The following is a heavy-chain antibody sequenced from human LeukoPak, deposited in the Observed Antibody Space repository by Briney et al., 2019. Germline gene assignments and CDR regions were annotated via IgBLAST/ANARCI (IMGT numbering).Heavy chain of an antibody. J-gene: IGHJ4*02. CDR3: AKDMGAARNYFDY. CDR2: ISWDGGST. D-gene: IGHD5-18*01. Sequence: GGSLRLSCAASGFTFSKYWMNWVRQAPGKGLEWVSLISWDGGSTYYADSVKGRFTISRDNSKNSLYLQMNSLRTEDTALYYCAKDMGAARNYFDYWGQGTLVTVSS. CDR1: GFTFSKYW. V-gene: IGHV3-43*01.